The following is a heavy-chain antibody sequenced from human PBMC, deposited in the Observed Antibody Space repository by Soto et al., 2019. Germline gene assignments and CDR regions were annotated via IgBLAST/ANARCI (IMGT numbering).Heavy chain of an antibody. J-gene: IGHJ5*01. D-gene: IGHD1-20*01. CDR3: AKDAVPYNGKWDWFDS. Sequence: DVQLLESGGGLVQPGGSLTLSCAASRFTFSDFAMSWVRQAPGKGLEWVSSIGGGGSDTYYADTVKGRFTISRDNSKNTLYLQMDSLRDEDTAVSYCAKDAVPYNGKWDWFDSWGQGTLAIVSS. V-gene: IGHV3-23*01. CDR1: RFTFSDFA. CDR2: IGGGGSDT.